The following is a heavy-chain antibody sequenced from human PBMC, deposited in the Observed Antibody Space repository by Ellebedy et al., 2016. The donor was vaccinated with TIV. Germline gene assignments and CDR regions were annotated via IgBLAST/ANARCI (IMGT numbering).Heavy chain of an antibody. V-gene: IGHV4/OR15-8*02. CDR1: RDSINNDNF. CDR2: VYHTGHS. Sequence: MPSETLSLTCGVSRDSINNDNFWSWVRQPPGRGLEWIGEVYHTGHSNYNPSLRSRVTITMDKSKGQFSLTLRSMTSADKAVSFCPRDWTRGGGYIPRWFDPWGQGTLVTVSS. CDR3: PRDWTRGGGYIPRWFDP. J-gene: IGHJ5*02. D-gene: IGHD5-24*01.